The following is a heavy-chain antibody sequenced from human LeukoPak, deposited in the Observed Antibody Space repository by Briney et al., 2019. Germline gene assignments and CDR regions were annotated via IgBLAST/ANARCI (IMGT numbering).Heavy chain of an antibody. CDR1: GFDLSTYL. D-gene: IGHD4-17*01. J-gene: IGHJ6*02. CDR2: INTDGRST. V-gene: IGHV3-74*01. Sequence: PGGSLRLSCAASGFDLSTYLMHWVRQAPGKGLVWVSRINTDGRSTNYADSVKGRFTISRDNAKDTLYLQMNSLRAEDTALYYCAKGTGTFFYTMDVWGQGTTVTVSS. CDR3: AKGTGTFFYTMDV.